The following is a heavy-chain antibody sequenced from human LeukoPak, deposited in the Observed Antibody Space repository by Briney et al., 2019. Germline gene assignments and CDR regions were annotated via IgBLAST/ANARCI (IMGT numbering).Heavy chain of an antibody. J-gene: IGHJ4*02. CDR3: ARDGYDSSGSYIPGLDY. Sequence: SQTLSLTCAISGDSVSSNGVTWNWIRRSPSRGLEWLGRTYYRSEWYTDYAVSVKGRITINPDSSRNQFSLQLRSVTPEDTAVYYCARDGYDSSGSYIPGLDYWGQGTLVTVSS. V-gene: IGHV6-1*01. D-gene: IGHD3-22*01. CDR2: TYYRSEWYT. CDR1: GDSVSSNGVT.